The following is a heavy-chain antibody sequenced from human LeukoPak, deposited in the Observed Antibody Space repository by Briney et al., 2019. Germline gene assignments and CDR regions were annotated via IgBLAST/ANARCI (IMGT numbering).Heavy chain of an antibody. D-gene: IGHD3-22*01. J-gene: IGHJ3*02. V-gene: IGHV3-74*01. CDR1: GFTFSSYW. CDR2: INSDGSST. Sequence: GGSLRLSCAASGFTFSSYWMSWVRQAPGKGLVWVSRINSDGSSTSYADSVKGRFTISRDNAKNTLYLQMNSLRAEDTAVYYCASILRTYYYDSSAGAFDIWGQGTMVTVSS. CDR3: ASILRTYYYDSSAGAFDI.